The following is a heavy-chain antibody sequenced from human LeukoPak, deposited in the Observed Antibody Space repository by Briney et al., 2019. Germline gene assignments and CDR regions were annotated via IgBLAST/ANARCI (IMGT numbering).Heavy chain of an antibody. D-gene: IGHD2-15*01. CDR1: GFTFSSYA. V-gene: IGHV3-64*01. Sequence: GGSLRLSCAASGFTFSSYAMHWVRQAPGKGLEYVSAISSNGGSTYYANSVKGRFTIFRDNSKNTLYLQMGSLRDEDMALYCCARSGYCSGGSCYVDYWGQGALVTVSS. J-gene: IGHJ4*02. CDR3: ARSGYCSGGSCYVDY. CDR2: ISSNGGST.